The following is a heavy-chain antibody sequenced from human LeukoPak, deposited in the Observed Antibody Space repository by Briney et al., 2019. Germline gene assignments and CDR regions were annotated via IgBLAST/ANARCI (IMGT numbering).Heavy chain of an antibody. Sequence: GGSLRLSCAASGFTFSSYEMNWVRQAPGKGLEWVSYISSSGSTIYYADSVKGRFTISRDNAKNSPYLQMNSLRAEDTAVYYCARNNWNDINCFDYWGQGTLATVSS. CDR1: GFTFSSYE. D-gene: IGHD1-20*01. V-gene: IGHV3-48*03. CDR2: ISSSGSTI. J-gene: IGHJ4*02. CDR3: ARNNWNDINCFDY.